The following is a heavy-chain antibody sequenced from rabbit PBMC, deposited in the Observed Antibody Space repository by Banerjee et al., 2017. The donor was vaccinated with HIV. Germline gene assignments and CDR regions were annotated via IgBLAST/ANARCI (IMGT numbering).Heavy chain of an antibody. V-gene: IGHV1S45*01. D-gene: IGHD4-1*01. J-gene: IGHJ3*01. CDR3: SRDPSYRGSGWGPTRLDL. CDR1: GIDFSSSFW. Sequence: QEQLVESGGGLVTLGGSLKLSCKASGIDFSSSFWISWVRQAPGKVLEWIACIYAGSSVITYSASGAKGRYTISKTLTNTVPLQMTSLTAADTASYFCSRDPSYRGSGWGPTRLDLWGPGTLVTVS. CDR2: IYAGSSVIT.